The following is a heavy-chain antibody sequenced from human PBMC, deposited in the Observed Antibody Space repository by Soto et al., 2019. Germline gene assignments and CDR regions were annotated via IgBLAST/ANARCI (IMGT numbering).Heavy chain of an antibody. Sequence: PAESLKISCQGSGYTFTTYWITWVRQTPGKGLEWMGRIDPTNSSTSYNPSFQGHVTISADKSISTAYLQWSSLKASDTAMYYCERHEGRRRDGSSWASTTDHWGQGNRGTGPS. CDR2: IDPTNSST. CDR1: GYTFTTYW. CDR3: ERHEGRRRDGSSWASTTDH. D-gene: IGHD6-13*01. V-gene: IGHV5-10-1*01. J-gene: IGHJ4*02.